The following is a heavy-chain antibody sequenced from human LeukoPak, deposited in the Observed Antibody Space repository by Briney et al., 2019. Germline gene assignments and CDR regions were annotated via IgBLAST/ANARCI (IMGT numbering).Heavy chain of an antibody. D-gene: IGHD1-26*01. V-gene: IGHV4-59*02. CDR2: VYYTGDT. J-gene: IGHJ5*02. Sequence: PSETLSLTCTVSGGSVSSYYWSWIRQPPGKGLEWIGYVYYTGDTNYNPSLKSRVTTSVDMSKNQFLLRLTSVTAADTAVYYCVAGASYSWFDPWGQGTLVTVSS. CDR1: GGSVSSYY. CDR3: VAGASYSWFDP.